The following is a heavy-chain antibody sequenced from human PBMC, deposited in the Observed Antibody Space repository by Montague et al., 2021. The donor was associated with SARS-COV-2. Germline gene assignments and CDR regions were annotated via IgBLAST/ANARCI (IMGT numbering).Heavy chain of an antibody. J-gene: IGHJ6*02. Sequence: SETLSLTCAVDLDSVVSGRYYWWWVRQPPVQALAWIGSIYYRGSTYYNPSLRSRVTISVDTSKNQFSLKLSSVTAADTAVYYCARDGSLRFEILIGPRHYYYGMDVWGQGTTVTVSS. V-gene: IGHV4-39*07. D-gene: IGHD3-9*01. CDR3: ARDGSLRFEILIGPRHYYYGMDV. CDR1: LDSVVSGRYY. CDR2: IYYRGST.